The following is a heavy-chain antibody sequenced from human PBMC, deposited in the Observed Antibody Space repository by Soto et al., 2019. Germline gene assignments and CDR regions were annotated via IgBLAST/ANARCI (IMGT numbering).Heavy chain of an antibody. Sequence: SETLSLTCTVSGDSISSYYWIWIRQPAGTGLQWIRRIYTSGSTNYNPSLKSRVTMPLDTPKNQFSLKLSSVTAADTDVYYCARAKIVQLYFEYYYYCIVVSCPAITLTVFS. V-gene: IGHV4-4*07. D-gene: IGHD3-9*01. CDR2: IYTSGST. CDR3: ARAKIVQLYFEYYYYCIVV. J-gene: IGHJ6*02. CDR1: GDSISSYY.